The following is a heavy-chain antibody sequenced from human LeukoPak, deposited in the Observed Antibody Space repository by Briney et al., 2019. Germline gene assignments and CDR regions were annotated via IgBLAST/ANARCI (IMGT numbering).Heavy chain of an antibody. V-gene: IGHV1-69*01. Sequence: GSSVKVSCKASGGTFSSYAISWVRQAPGQGLEWMGGIIPIFGTANYAQKFQGRVTITADESTSTAYMELSSLRSEDTAVYYCARGGYSGYVWYFYLWGRGTLVTVSS. CDR3: ARGGYSGYVWYFYL. J-gene: IGHJ2*01. CDR2: IIPIFGTA. D-gene: IGHD5-12*01. CDR1: GGTFSSYA.